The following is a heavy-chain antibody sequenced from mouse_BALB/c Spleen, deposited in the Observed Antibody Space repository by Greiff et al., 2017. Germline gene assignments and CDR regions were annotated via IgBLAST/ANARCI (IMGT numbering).Heavy chain of an antibody. CDR3: AIITTVVGY. D-gene: IGHD1-1*01. Sequence: QVQLQQSGAELAKPGASVKMSCKASGYTFTSYWMHWVKQRPGQGLEWIGYINPSTGYTEYNQKFKDKATLTADKSSSTAYMQLSSLTSEDSAVYYCAIITTVVGYWGQGTTLTVSS. J-gene: IGHJ2*01. V-gene: IGHV1-7*01. CDR1: GYTFTSYW. CDR2: INPSTGYT.